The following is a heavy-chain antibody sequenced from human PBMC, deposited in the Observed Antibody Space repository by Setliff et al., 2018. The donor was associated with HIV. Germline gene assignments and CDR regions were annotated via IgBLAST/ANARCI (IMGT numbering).Heavy chain of an antibody. D-gene: IGHD3-3*01. J-gene: IGHJ3*02. Sequence: SETLSLTCTVSGGSITGHYWSWIRQPPGKGLEWIGYIHYSGSSNYNPSLKSRVSISVDTSKKQVSLKLNSVTAADTAVYYCARGLTIFGVATPGIYSFMDVWGEDDAFDIWGQGTMVTVSS. CDR1: GGSITGHY. CDR3: ARGLTIFGVATPGIYSFMDVWGEDDAFDI. V-gene: IGHV4-59*11. CDR2: IHYSGSS.